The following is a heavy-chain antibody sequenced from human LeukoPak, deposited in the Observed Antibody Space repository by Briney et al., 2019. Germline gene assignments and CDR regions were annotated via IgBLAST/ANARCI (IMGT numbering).Heavy chain of an antibody. CDR3: AWGLAYCGGDCYRAFDI. D-gene: IGHD2-21*02. CDR2: FSISSSRI. Sequence: PGGSLRLSCAASGFSFSTYTMNWVRQAPGKGLEWVSYFSISSSRIWYADSVKGRFTISRDNAKNSLYLQMNSLRDEDTAVYYCAWGLAYCGGDCYRAFDIWGQGTMVTVFS. CDR1: GFSFSTYT. V-gene: IGHV3-48*02. J-gene: IGHJ3*02.